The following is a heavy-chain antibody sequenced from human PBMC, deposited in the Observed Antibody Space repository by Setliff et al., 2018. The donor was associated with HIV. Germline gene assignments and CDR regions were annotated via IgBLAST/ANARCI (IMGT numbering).Heavy chain of an antibody. D-gene: IGHD6-13*01. Sequence: PGGSLRLSCVASGFTFSTFAMNWVRQAPGKGLEWVSVISFDGTKTSFADSVKGRFTVSRDNSKNTVYLQMGSLRAEDMAVYYCARVRVAAVAPYFDFWGQGALVTVSS. J-gene: IGHJ4*02. CDR2: ISFDGTKT. CDR1: GFTFSTFA. V-gene: IGHV3-30*15. CDR3: ARVRVAAVAPYFDF.